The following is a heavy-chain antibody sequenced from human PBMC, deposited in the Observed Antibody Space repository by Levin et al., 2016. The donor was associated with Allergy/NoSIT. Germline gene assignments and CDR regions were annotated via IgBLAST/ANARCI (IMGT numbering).Heavy chain of an antibody. CDR1: GGSISNDF. CDR3: ARDGLRDTIDGDYFYYYYLDV. CDR2: IHSRGST. D-gene: IGHD3-16*01. Sequence: SETLSLTCTVSGGSISNDFWSWIRHAPGKGLEWIGYIHSRGSTNYNPSLQSRATISLDTSKNQFSLLLSSVTAADTATYYCARDGLRDTIDGDYFYYYYLDVWGGGTTVTVSS. V-gene: IGHV4-59*01. J-gene: IGHJ6*03.